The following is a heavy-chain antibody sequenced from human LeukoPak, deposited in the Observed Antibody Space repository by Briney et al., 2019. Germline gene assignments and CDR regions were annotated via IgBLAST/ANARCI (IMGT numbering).Heavy chain of an antibody. CDR1: GGSFSGYY. CDR3: ARSAYSSGWYSSYYFDY. J-gene: IGHJ4*02. V-gene: IGHV4-59*01. D-gene: IGHD6-19*01. CDR2: IYYSGST. Sequence: SETLSLTCAVYGGSFSGYYWSWIRQPPGKGLEWIGYIYYSGSTNYNPSLKSRVTISVDTSKNQFSLKLSSVTAADTAVYYCARSAYSSGWYSSYYFDYWGQGTLVTVSS.